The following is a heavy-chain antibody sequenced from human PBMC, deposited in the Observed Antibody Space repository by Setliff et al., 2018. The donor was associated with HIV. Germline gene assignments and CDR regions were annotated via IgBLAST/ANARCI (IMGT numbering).Heavy chain of an antibody. CDR3: ARAFSHDILTAYYYY. J-gene: IGHJ4*02. D-gene: IGHD3-9*01. CDR2: IIPIFGTA. Sequence: GASVKVSCKASGGTFSSYAINWVRQAPGQGLEWMGGIIPIFGTANYAQKFQGRVTITADESTSTAYMDLSSLRSEDTAVYYCARAFSHDILTAYYYYWGQGTLVTVSS. CDR1: GGTFSSYA. V-gene: IGHV1-69*13.